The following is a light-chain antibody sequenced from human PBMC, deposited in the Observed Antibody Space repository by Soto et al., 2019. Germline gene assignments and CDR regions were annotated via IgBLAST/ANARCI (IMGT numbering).Light chain of an antibody. J-gene: IGKJ1*01. V-gene: IGKV1-5*03. CDR1: QSISSW. CDR3: QQYNDYPGT. Sequence: DIQITHSPSTLSASVGDRVTITCRASQSISSWLAWYQQKPGKAPKLLIYKASSLESGVPSRFSGSGSGTEFTLTISSLQPDDFATYYCQQYNDYPGTFGQGTKV. CDR2: KAS.